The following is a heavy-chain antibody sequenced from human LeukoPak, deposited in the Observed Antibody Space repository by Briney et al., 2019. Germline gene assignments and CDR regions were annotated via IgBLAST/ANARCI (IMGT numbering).Heavy chain of an antibody. D-gene: IGHD2-2*01. CDR2: ISGSGGST. Sequence: QSGGSLRLSCAASGFTFSSYAMSWVRQAPGKGLEWVSAISGSGGSTYYADSVKGRFTISRDNSKNTLYLQMNSLRAEDTAVYYCARDRRYCSSTSCYWVFDYWGQGTLVTVSS. CDR1: GFTFSSYA. CDR3: ARDRRYCSSTSCYWVFDY. V-gene: IGHV3-23*01. J-gene: IGHJ4*02.